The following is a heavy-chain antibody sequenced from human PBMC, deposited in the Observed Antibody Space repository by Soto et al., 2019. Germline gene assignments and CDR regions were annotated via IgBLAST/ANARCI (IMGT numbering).Heavy chain of an antibody. CDR3: ARVHCSRSNCYPRWYFDL. CDR1: GFTFNDYY. J-gene: IGHJ2*01. V-gene: IGHV3-11*01. Sequence: QVQLVESGGGLVKPGGSLRLSCTASGFTFNDYYMNWFRQAPGKGLEWISYISNTGTTIYYADSVKGRFTISRDTSKNSLFLQMNSLRGEDTALYYCARVHCSRSNCYPRWYFDLWGRGTLVTVSS. CDR2: ISNTGTTI. D-gene: IGHD2-2*01.